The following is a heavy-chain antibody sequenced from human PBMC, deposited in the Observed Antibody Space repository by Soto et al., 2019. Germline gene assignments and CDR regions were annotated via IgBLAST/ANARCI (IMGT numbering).Heavy chain of an antibody. CDR3: AKRTYYYVSSGVSGLYYYYGMDV. Sequence: ASVKVSCKASGYTFTSYDINWVRQATGQGLEWMGWMNPNSGNTGYAQKFQGRVTMTRNTSISTAYMELSSLRSEDTAVYYCAKRTYYYVSSGVSGLYYYYGMDVWGQGTTVTVSS. J-gene: IGHJ6*02. D-gene: IGHD3-22*01. CDR1: GYTFTSYD. CDR2: MNPNSGNT. V-gene: IGHV1-8*01.